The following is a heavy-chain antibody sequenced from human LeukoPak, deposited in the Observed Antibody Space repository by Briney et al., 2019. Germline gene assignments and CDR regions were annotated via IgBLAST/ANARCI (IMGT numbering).Heavy chain of an antibody. CDR1: GASITNYF. CDR3: ARLRPRTNYDFSSGYYAFDY. Sequence: SETLSLTCTVSGASITNYFWGWIRQPPGKELQWIGYVYSGAYYYNPPLVSRLTVSVDTAKNQFSLGLRSVTAADTAVYYCARLRPRTNYDFSSGYYAFDYWGQGTLVTVSS. J-gene: IGHJ4*02. V-gene: IGHV4-4*09. CDR2: VYSGAY. D-gene: IGHD3-3*01.